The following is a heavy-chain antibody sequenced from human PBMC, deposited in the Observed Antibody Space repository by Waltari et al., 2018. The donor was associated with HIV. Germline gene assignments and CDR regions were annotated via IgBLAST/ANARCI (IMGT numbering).Heavy chain of an antibody. CDR3: ARGYSSSRWIPLYH. CDR1: GFPLSYFP. Sequence: QVPLVESGGGVVQRGTSLPLSCAVSGFPLSYFPIHWVRQSPAKGLEWLAVFWSDGVEISYADSVKCRFTISKDSSQKTLYLHLTSLRAEDTALYYCARGYSSSRWIPLYHWGRGTLVTVSS. D-gene: IGHD6-6*01. V-gene: IGHV3-33*01. CDR2: FWSDGVEI. J-gene: IGHJ1*01.